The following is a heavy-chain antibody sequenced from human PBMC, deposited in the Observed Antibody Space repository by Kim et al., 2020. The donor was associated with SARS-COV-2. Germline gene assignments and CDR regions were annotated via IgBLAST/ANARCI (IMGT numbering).Heavy chain of an antibody. Sequence: SLKSRVTIAVDTSKNQFSLKLSSVTAADTAVYYCARRSGYSYGYAWYFDLWGRGTLVTVSS. V-gene: IGHV4-4*09. J-gene: IGHJ2*01. D-gene: IGHD5-18*01. CDR3: ARRSGYSYGYAWYFDL.